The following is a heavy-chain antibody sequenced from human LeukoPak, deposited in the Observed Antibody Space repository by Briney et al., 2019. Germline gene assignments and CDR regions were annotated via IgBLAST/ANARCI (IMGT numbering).Heavy chain of an antibody. Sequence: GGSLRLSCVASGFSFSSSWMHWVRQAAGKGLVWVARINDDETHTEYADSVKGRFTISGDNAKNRLYLQMNSLRVDDTAVYYCATTGSGSYYDFWGQGALVTVSS. J-gene: IGHJ4*02. D-gene: IGHD1-26*01. CDR2: INDDETHT. CDR3: ATTGSGSYYDF. CDR1: GFSFSSSW. V-gene: IGHV3-74*03.